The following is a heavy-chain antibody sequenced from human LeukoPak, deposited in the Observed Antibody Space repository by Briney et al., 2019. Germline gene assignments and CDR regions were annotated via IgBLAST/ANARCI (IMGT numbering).Heavy chain of an antibody. V-gene: IGHV3-7*01. CDR3: ATNRYFDY. J-gene: IGHJ4*02. D-gene: IGHD2-8*01. Sequence: GGSLRLSCAASGFTFSTYWMSWVRQAPGKGLEWVANKKQDGSDKYYVSSVQGRFTISRDNAKNSLYLQMNSLRAEDTAVYYCATNRYFDYWGQGTLVTVSS. CDR2: KKQDGSDK. CDR1: GFTFSTYW.